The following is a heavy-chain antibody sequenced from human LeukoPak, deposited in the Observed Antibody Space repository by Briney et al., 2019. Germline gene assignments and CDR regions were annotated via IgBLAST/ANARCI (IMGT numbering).Heavy chain of an antibody. V-gene: IGHV4-39*01. CDR3: ARHESLDYYDSSGYSE. J-gene: IGHJ4*02. D-gene: IGHD3-22*01. CDR1: GGSISSSSYY. Sequence: SETLSLTCTVSGGSISSSSYYWGWIRQPPGKGLEWIGSIYYSGSTYYNPSLKSRVTISVDTSKNQFSLKLSSVTAADTAVYYCARHESLDYYDSSGYSEWGQGTLVTVSS. CDR2: IYYSGST.